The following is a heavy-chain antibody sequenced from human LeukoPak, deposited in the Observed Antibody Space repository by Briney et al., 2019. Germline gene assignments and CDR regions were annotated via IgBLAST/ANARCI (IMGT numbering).Heavy chain of an antibody. D-gene: IGHD3-10*01. V-gene: IGHV3-66*01. CDR3: ARDIYHYGSGSYYIDY. Sequence: GGSLRLSCAASGFTFKSYAMNWVRQAPGKGLEWVSVIYSGGSTYYADSVKGRFTISRDNSKNTLYLQMNSLRAEDTAVYYCARDIYHYGSGSYYIDYWGQGTLVTVSS. CDR2: IYSGGST. CDR1: GFTFKSYA. J-gene: IGHJ4*02.